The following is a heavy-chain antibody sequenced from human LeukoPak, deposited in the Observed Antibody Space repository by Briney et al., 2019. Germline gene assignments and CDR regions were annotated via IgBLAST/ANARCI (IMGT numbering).Heavy chain of an antibody. CDR2: ISTSGNT. J-gene: IGHJ5*02. D-gene: IGHD3-22*01. CDR1: GLTFSNYA. Sequence: PGGSLRLSCAASGLTFSNYAMNWVRQAPGKGLEWVSLISTSGNTHYADSVKGRFIISRDNSQSTLYLQMNSLREDDTAVYFCAKDLDSSGYYTSDPWGQGILVTVSS. V-gene: IGHV3-23*01. CDR3: AKDLDSSGYYTSDP.